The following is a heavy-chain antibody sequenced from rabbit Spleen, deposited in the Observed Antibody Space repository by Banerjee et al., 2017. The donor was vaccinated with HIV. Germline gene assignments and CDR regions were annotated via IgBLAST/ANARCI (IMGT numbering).Heavy chain of an antibody. CDR1: GLSFSSDYW. J-gene: IGHJ4*01. Sequence: QSLEESGGDLVKPGASLTLTCTVSGLSFSSDYWISWVRQAPGKGLEWIAYIDPIFGRTYYASWVDGRFTISSHNAQNTLYLQLNSLTAADTATYFCVRDLGYDDYSEKGYFNLWGPGTLVTVS. D-gene: IGHD2-1*01. CDR3: VRDLGYDDYSEKGYFNL. CDR2: IDPIFGRT. V-gene: IGHV1S40*01.